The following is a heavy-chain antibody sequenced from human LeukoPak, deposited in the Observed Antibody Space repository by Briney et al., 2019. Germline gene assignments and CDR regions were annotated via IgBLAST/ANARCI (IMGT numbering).Heavy chain of an antibody. V-gene: IGHV3-66*01. D-gene: IGHD5-24*01. CDR2: IYSGGST. Sequence: GGSLRLSCAASGFTVSSNYMTWVRQAPGKGLEWVSVIYSGGSTYYADSVKGRFTLSRDNSKDTLFLQMNSLRAEDTAIYYCARDIQLSTWGLGTMVTVSS. CDR3: ARDIQLST. CDR1: GFTVSSNY. J-gene: IGHJ3*01.